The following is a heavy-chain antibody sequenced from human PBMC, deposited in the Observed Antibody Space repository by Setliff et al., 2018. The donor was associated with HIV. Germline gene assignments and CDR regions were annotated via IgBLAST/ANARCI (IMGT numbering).Heavy chain of an antibody. V-gene: IGHV1-46*01. CDR1: GYSFTSYY. Sequence: ASVKVSCKASGYSFTSYYIHWVRQAPGQGLEWMGVINPSGVSADYAQRLQDRITMTSDTSTSTVYMELNSLGSEDTAVYFCARGFSFNNAFGMDVWGQGTTVTVSS. CDR2: INPSGVSA. D-gene: IGHD3-16*01. J-gene: IGHJ6*02. CDR3: ARGFSFNNAFGMDV.